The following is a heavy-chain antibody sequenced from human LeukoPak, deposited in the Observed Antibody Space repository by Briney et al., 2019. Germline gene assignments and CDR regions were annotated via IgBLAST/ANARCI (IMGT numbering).Heavy chain of an antibody. J-gene: IGHJ5*02. CDR2: ISGSGGST. V-gene: IGHV3-23*01. Sequence: GGSLRLSCAASGFTFSSYGMSWVRQAPGKGLEWVSAISGSGGSTYYADSVKGRFTISRDNSKNTLYLQMNSLRAEDTAVYYCAKVGSYYYGSGSPLGWFDPWGQGTLVTVSS. CDR3: AKVGSYYYGSGSPLGWFDP. D-gene: IGHD3-10*01. CDR1: GFTFSSYG.